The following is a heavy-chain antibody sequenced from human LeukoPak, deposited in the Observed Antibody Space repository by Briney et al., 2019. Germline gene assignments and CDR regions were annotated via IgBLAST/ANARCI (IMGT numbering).Heavy chain of an antibody. Sequence: GASVKVSXKASGYTFTGYYMHWMRQAPGQGLEWIGRINPNSGGTNYAQKFQGRVTMTRDTSISTAYMELSRLRSDDTAVYYCARGRKNYYDSSGYYSLFDYWGQGTLVTVSS. CDR1: GYTFTGYY. CDR2: INPNSGGT. CDR3: ARGRKNYYDSSGYYSLFDY. V-gene: IGHV1-2*06. D-gene: IGHD3-22*01. J-gene: IGHJ4*02.